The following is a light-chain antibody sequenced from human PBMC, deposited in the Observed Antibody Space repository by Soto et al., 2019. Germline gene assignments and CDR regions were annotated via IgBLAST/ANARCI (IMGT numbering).Light chain of an antibody. Sequence: QSALTQPRSGSGSPGQSVTISCTGTGNDVGAYNYVSWYQQHPGRPPKLTIYDVARWPSGVPDRFSGSKSGNTASLTISGLQAEDEADYFCCSYAGGYTYLFATGTKVTVL. CDR3: CSYAGGYTYL. J-gene: IGLJ1*01. CDR1: GNDVGAYNY. CDR2: DVA. V-gene: IGLV2-11*01.